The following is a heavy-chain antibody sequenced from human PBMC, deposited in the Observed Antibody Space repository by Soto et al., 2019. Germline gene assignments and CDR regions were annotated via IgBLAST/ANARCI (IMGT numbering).Heavy chain of an antibody. Sequence: ASVKVSCKASGYSFTGYYMHWVRQAPGQGLEWMGWINPNSGGTNYAQKFQGWVTMTRDTSISTAYMELSRLRSDDTAVYYCARGGVVDKMGYFDYWGQGTLVTVSS. CDR1: GYSFTGYY. CDR3: ARGGVVDKMGYFDY. J-gene: IGHJ4*02. D-gene: IGHD2-15*01. CDR2: INPNSGGT. V-gene: IGHV1-2*04.